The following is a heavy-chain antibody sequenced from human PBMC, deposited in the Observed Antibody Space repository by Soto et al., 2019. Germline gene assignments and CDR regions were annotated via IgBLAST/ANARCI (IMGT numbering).Heavy chain of an antibody. V-gene: IGHV3-23*01. J-gene: IGHJ4*02. CDR1: GFTYSTYA. D-gene: IGHD2-21*01. CDR2: ISGGGGST. CDR3: AQALFGGADY. Sequence: GGSLRLSCAASGFTYSTYAMSWIRQAPGKGLQWVSGISGGGGSTYYADSVRGRFSISRDNSKNTLYLQMNSLRAEDTAVYYCAQALFGGADYWGQGT.